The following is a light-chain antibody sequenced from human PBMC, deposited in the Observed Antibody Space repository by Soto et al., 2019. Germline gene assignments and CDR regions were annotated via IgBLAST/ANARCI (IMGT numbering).Light chain of an antibody. Sequence: QSARTQPPSAPGSFGQSVTISCTGTRRDVGAYNFVSWYQQHPGKAPKLIICEVNTRPSGVSNRFSGSKSGDTASLTISGLQAEDEADYFCCSYAGTVAYVFGTGTKVTVL. V-gene: IGLV2-8*01. CDR1: RRDVGAYNF. J-gene: IGLJ1*01. CDR2: EVN. CDR3: CSYAGTVAYV.